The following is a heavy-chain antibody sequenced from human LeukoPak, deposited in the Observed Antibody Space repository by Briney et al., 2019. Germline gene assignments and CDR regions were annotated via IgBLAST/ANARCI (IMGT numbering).Heavy chain of an antibody. Sequence: SETLSLTCTVSGGSISSIIYYWGWIRQPPGKGLEWIRPIYYSGRTYYNVSLKSRVTISVDTSRNQFSLKLSSVTAADTAVYYCARHSRSVDYGSGSYTWDYWGQGTLVTVSS. V-gene: IGHV4-39*01. CDR1: GGSISSIIYY. CDR3: ARHSRSVDYGSGSYTWDY. CDR2: IYYSGRT. J-gene: IGHJ4*02. D-gene: IGHD3-10*01.